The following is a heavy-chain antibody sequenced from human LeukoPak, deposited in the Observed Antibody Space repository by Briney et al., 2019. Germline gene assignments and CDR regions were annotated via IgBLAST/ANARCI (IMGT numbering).Heavy chain of an antibody. CDR1: GYTFTGYY. V-gene: IGHV1-2*02. CDR3: ARYYYDSSGYYYPFDY. Sequence: ASVKVSCKASGYTFTGYYMHWVRQAPGQGLEWMGWINPNSGGTNYAQKFQGRVTMTRDTSISTAYMELSRLRSDDTAVYYCARYYYDSSGYYYPFDYWGRGTLVTVSS. J-gene: IGHJ4*02. D-gene: IGHD3-22*01. CDR2: INPNSGGT.